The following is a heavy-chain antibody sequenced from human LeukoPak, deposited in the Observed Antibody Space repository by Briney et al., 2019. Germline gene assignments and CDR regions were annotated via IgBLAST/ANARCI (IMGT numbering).Heavy chain of an antibody. D-gene: IGHD3-10*01. Sequence: TSETLSLTCTVSGGSISSYYWSWIRQPPGKGLEWIGYIYYSGSTNYNPSLKSRVTISVDTSKNQFSLKLSSVTAADTAVYYCARGGYGSGNLDYWGQGTLVTVAS. CDR3: ARGGYGSGNLDY. CDR1: GGSISSYY. J-gene: IGHJ4*02. V-gene: IGHV4-59*01. CDR2: IYYSGST.